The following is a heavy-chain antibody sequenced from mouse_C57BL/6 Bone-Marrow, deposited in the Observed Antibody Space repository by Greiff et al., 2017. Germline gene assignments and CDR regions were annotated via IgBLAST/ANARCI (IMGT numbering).Heavy chain of an antibody. J-gene: IGHJ1*03. V-gene: IGHV5-17*01. CDR1: GFTFSDYG. Sequence: EVKLMESGGGLVKPGGSLKLSCAASGFTFSDYGMHWVRQAPEKGLEWVAYISSGSSTIYYAATVKGRFTISRDNAKTTLFLQMTSLRSEDTAMYYCARKGYDSSYWYFDVWGTGTTVTVSS. CDR2: ISSGSSTI. CDR3: ARKGYDSSYWYFDV. D-gene: IGHD1-1*01.